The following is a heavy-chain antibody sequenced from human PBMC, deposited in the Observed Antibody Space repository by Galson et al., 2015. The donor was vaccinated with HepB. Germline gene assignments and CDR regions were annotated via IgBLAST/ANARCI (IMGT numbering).Heavy chain of an antibody. J-gene: IGHJ4*02. CDR2: VHESGST. CDR1: GGSVSSDDYH. D-gene: IGHD6-13*01. CDR3: ARNPAPKWVSYGSYRSNWYYFDC. Sequence: SETLSLTCTVSGGSVSSDDYHWSWIRQPPGKGLEWIGYVHESGSTNYNPSLKSRVTISVDKSKNQFSLKVSSVTAADTAVYYCARNPAPKWVSYGSYRSNWYYFDCWGQGTLVTVSS. V-gene: IGHV4-61*08.